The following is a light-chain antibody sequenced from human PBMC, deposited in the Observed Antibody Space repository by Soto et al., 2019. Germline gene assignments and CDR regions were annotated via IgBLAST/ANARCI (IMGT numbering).Light chain of an antibody. CDR1: QSVSNNY. J-gene: IGKJ2*01. CDR2: GAS. CDR3: QQYGNSPRYT. Sequence: EVVLTQSPGTLSLSPGERATLSCRASQSVSNNYLAWYQHRPGQAPRLLIYGASNRATGMPDRFSGSGSGTVFTLTISGLEPEDFAVYYCQQYGNSPRYTFGQGTKLEI. V-gene: IGKV3-20*01.